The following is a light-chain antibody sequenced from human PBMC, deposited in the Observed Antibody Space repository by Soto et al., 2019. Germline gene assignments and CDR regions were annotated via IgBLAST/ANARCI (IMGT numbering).Light chain of an antibody. Sequence: VLTQSPGTLSLSPGERATLSCRASQTLSSRHLAWYQQKPGQAPRLLIYGASTRATGIPARFSGSGSGTEFTLTISSLQSEDFAVYYCQQYNNWPLTFGGGTKVDIK. CDR1: QTLSSRH. CDR2: GAS. CDR3: QQYNNWPLT. J-gene: IGKJ4*01. V-gene: IGKV3-15*01.